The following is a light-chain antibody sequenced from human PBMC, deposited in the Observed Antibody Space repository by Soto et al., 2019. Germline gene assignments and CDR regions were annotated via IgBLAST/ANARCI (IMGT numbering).Light chain of an antibody. V-gene: IGKV3-15*01. Sequence: EIVMTQSPATLSVSPGERATLSCRASQSVSGNLAWYHQKPGQATRLLIYGASTRSTGIPARFSGSGSGTEFTLTTISLQSEDFAVYYCQQYNNWPPITFGQGTRLEIK. CDR1: QSVSGN. CDR3: QQYNNWPPIT. CDR2: GAS. J-gene: IGKJ5*01.